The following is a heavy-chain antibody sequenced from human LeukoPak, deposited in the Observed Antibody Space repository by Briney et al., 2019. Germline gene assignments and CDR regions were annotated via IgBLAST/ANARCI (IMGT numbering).Heavy chain of an antibody. CDR2: LHSDGNT. CDR1: GSTVITND. J-gene: IGHJ4*02. CDR3: ARGVEPLAANTLAY. D-gene: IGHD1-14*01. Sequence: GGSLRLSCAASGSTVITNDMTWVRQAPGKGLEWVSVLHSDGNTKYADSVQGRFTISRDNSKNTLYLEMNSLSPDDTAVYYCARGVEPLAANTLAYWGQGTLVTVSS. V-gene: IGHV3-53*01.